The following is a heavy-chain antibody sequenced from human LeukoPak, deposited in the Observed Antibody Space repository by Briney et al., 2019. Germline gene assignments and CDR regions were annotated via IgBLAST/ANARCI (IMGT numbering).Heavy chain of an antibody. CDR1: GYSISSGYF. Sequence: PSETLSLTCAVSGYSISSGYFWAWIRQPPGKGLEWIGNIYHSGSTYYNPSLKSRVTISVDTSKNQFSLKLSSVTAADTAVYYCARYYYDSSDYYWGNFDYWGQGTLVTVSS. V-gene: IGHV4-38-2*01. D-gene: IGHD3-22*01. CDR2: IYHSGST. J-gene: IGHJ4*02. CDR3: ARYYYDSSDYYWGNFDY.